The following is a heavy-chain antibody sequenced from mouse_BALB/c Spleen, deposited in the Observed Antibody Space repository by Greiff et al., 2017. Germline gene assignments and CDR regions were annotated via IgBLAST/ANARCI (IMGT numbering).Heavy chain of an antibody. Sequence: EVKLQESGGGLVKPGGSLKLSCAASGFTFSDYYMYWVRQTPEKRLEWVATISDGGSYTYYPDSVKGRFTISRDNAKNNLYLQMSSLKSEDTAMYYCARDGITKGVFDYWGQGTTLTVSS. CDR3: ARDGITKGVFDY. D-gene: IGHD2-4*01. V-gene: IGHV5-4*02. J-gene: IGHJ2*01. CDR1: GFTFSDYY. CDR2: ISDGGSYT.